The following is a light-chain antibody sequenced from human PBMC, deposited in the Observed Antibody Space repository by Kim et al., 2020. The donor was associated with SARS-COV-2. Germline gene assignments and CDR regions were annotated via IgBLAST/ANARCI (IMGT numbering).Light chain of an antibody. J-gene: IGLJ3*02. V-gene: IGLV1-44*01. CDR2: RNN. CDR1: RSNIGSNI. CDR3: AAWDDSLNAWV. Sequence: GQRVTISCSGSRSNIGSNIVNWYQQCPGTAPKLLINRNNQRPSGVPDRFSGSKSGTSASLAISGLQSEDEADYYCAAWDDSLNAWVFGGGTQLTVL.